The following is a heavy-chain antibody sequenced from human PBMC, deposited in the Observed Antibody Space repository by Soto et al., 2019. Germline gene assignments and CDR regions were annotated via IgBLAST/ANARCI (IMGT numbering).Heavy chain of an antibody. CDR3: AREVKGHITMVRGVIKPGV. J-gene: IGHJ4*02. V-gene: IGHV4-31*03. D-gene: IGHD3-10*01. CDR2: IYYSGST. Sequence: SETLSLTCTVSGGSISSGGYYWSWIRQHPGKGLEWIGYIYYSGSTYYNPSLKSRVTISVDTSKNQFPLKLSSVTAADTAVYYCAREVKGHITMVRGVIKPGVWGQGTLVTVSS. CDR1: GGSISSGGYY.